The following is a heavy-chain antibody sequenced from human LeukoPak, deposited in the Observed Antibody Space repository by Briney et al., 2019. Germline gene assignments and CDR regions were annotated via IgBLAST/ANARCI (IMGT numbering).Heavy chain of an antibody. D-gene: IGHD3-22*01. CDR3: TRDLPISDSSGYYLDY. CDR1: GFIFSSKW. J-gene: IGHJ4*02. V-gene: IGHV3-74*01. Sequence: GGSLRLSCAASGFIFSSKWIHWVRQAPGKGLEWVSRIDNGGSYTSYADSVKGRFTISRDNAKNTLYLQMNSLRAEDTAVYYCTRDLPISDSSGYYLDYWGQGTVVTVSS. CDR2: IDNGGSYT.